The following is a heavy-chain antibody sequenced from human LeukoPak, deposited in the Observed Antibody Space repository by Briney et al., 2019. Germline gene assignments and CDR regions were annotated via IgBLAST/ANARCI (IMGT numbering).Heavy chain of an antibody. CDR2: ISPSGGTI. J-gene: IGHJ5*02. CDR1: GFAFSNYE. CDR3: VRVRYCSSTNCHGGWFDP. D-gene: IGHD2-2*01. Sequence: GGSLRLSCAASGFAFSNYEMNWVRQAPGKGLEWVSYISPSGGTITYADSVKGRFTISRDNAKNSLYLQMSSLGAEDTAVYYCVRVRYCSSTNCHGGWFDPWGQGTLVTVSS. V-gene: IGHV3-48*03.